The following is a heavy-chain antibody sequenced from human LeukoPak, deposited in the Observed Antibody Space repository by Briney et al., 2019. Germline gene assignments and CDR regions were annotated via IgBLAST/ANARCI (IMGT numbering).Heavy chain of an antibody. J-gene: IGHJ1*01. CDR1: GFTLSTYW. Sequence: GGSLRLSCAASGFTLSTYWLSWVRQAPGKGLEWVSFISGNGGSTSYADSVKGRFTISRDDSKDTLYLQMNGLRAGDTATYYCAKHGYSSGWPQVPSQHWGQGTLVTVSS. CDR3: AKHGYSSGWPQVPSQH. V-gene: IGHV3-23*01. D-gene: IGHD6-19*01. CDR2: ISGNGGST.